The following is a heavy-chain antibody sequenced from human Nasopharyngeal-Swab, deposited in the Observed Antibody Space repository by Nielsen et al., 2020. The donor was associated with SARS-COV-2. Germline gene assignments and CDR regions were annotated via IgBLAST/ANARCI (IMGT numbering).Heavy chain of an antibody. V-gene: IGHV3-53*01. CDR3: AGATNKYYYYYYMDV. CDR2: IYSGGST. D-gene: IGHD5-12*01. CDR1: AFTVSSNY. Sequence: GESLKISCAASAFTVSSNYMSWVRQAPGKGLGWVSVIYSGGSTYYADSVKGRFTISRDNSKNTLYLQMNSLRAEDTAVYYCAGATNKYYYYYYMDVWGKGTTVTVSS. J-gene: IGHJ6*03.